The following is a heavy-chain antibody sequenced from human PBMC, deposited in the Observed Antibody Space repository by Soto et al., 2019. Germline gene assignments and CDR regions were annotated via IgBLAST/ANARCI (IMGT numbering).Heavy chain of an antibody. CDR2: IYYSGST. D-gene: IGHD2-2*01. V-gene: IGHV4-31*03. J-gene: IGHJ4*02. Sequence: QVQLQESGPGLVKPSQTLSLTCTVSGGSISSGGYYWSWIRQHPGKGLECIGYIYYSGSTYYNPSLSSRVTISVDTSKILFSLKLSSVTAADTAVYYCARSSTSANYFDYWGQGTLVTVSS. CDR1: GGSISSGGYY. CDR3: ARSSTSANYFDY.